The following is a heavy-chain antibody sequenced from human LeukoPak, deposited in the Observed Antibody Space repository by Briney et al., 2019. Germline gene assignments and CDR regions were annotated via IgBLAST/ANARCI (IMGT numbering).Heavy chain of an antibody. Sequence: SESLSLTCTVSGGSISSNYWSWIRQPPGKGLECIGYIYYSGSTNYNPSLKSRITISVDTSKNQFSLKLSSVTAADTAMYYCARTAMVPAAMHTWCFDLWGRGTLVTVSS. J-gene: IGHJ2*01. CDR3: ARTAMVPAAMHTWCFDL. CDR2: IYYSGST. D-gene: IGHD2-2*01. V-gene: IGHV4-59*01. CDR1: GGSISSNY.